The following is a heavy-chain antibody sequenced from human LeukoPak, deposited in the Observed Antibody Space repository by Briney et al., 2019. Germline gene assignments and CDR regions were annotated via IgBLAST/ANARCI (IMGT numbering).Heavy chain of an antibody. V-gene: IGHV4-59*01. D-gene: IGHD6-13*01. CDR1: GGSSRTYY. CDR2: ITNSGIA. J-gene: IGHJ4*02. Sequence: SETLSLTCTVPGGSSRTYYWNWIRQPPGKGLEWIGCITNSGIATYSPSLQSRITISVDSSRSQISLKLNSVTAADTAMYYCARSGGYGSSWSLWGQGTLVTVSS. CDR3: ARSGGYGSSWSL.